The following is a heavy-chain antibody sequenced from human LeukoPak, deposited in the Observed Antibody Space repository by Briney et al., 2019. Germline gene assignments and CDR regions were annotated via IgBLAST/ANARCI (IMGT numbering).Heavy chain of an antibody. V-gene: IGHV3-23*01. D-gene: IGHD3-3*01. CDR1: GFTFSSHA. CDR2: IGGLGGST. J-gene: IGHJ4*02. Sequence: GGSLRLSCEASGFTFSSHAMAWVRQAPGKGLEWVSAIGGLGGSTYYAGSVKGRFTISRDNSKNTVYLEMNSLRADDTALYYCARDPGVVAFHYFDFWGQGILVTVSS. CDR3: ARDPGVVAFHYFDF.